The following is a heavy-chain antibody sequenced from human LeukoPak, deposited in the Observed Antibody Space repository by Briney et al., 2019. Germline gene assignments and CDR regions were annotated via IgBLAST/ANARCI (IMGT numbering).Heavy chain of an antibody. J-gene: IGHJ4*02. CDR2: INPNSGGT. Sequence: GSSVKVSCRASGGTFSSYAISWVRQAPGQGLEWMGWINPNSGGTNYAQKFQGRVTMTRDTSISTAYMELSRLRSDDTAVYYCARDDSSGYYSDFDYWGQGTLVTVSS. CDR1: GGTFSSYA. V-gene: IGHV1-2*02. D-gene: IGHD3-22*01. CDR3: ARDDSSGYYSDFDY.